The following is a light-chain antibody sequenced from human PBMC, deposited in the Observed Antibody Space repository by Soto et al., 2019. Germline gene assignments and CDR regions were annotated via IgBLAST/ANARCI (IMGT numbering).Light chain of an antibody. J-gene: IGLJ3*02. V-gene: IGLV2-8*01. CDR1: SSDVGSYNY. CDR3: SSFAGTNSIL. Sequence: QSALTQPPSASGSPGQSVTISCSGTSSDVGSYNYVSWYQQHPDKAPKLLIHEVTKRPSGVPDRFSGSKSGNTASLTVSGLQAEDEADYYCSSFAGTNSILFGGGTKVTVL. CDR2: EVT.